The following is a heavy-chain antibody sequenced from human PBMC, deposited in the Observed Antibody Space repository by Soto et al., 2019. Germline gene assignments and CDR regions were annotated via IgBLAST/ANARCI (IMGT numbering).Heavy chain of an antibody. V-gene: IGHV3-53*02. CDR1: GFTVSGMF. J-gene: IGHJ4*02. Sequence: EVSLVETGGGLIHPGGSLRLSCAASGFTVSGMFMNWVRQAPGKGLEWVSVIYPAGATYYADSVKGRFTISRDNSKNTLILQLNNLRAEDTAVYYCARDADSSGLHYWGQGILVTVSS. D-gene: IGHD6-19*01. CDR3: ARDADSSGLHY. CDR2: IYPAGAT.